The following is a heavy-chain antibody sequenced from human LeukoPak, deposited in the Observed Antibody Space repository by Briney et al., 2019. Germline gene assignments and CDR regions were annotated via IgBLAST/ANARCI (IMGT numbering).Heavy chain of an antibody. CDR3: ASTGNYDILTGYYGY. D-gene: IGHD3-9*01. Sequence: SETLSLTCTVSGGSISSSSYYWGWIRQPPGKGLEWIGSIYYSGSTYYNPSLKSRVTISVDTSKNQFSLKLSSVTAADTAVYYCASTGNYDILTGYYGYWGQGTLVTVSS. J-gene: IGHJ4*02. CDR1: GGSISSSSYY. CDR2: IYYSGST. V-gene: IGHV4-39*07.